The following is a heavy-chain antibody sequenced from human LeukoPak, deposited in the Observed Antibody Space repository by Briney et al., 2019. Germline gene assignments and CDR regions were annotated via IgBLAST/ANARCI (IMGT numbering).Heavy chain of an antibody. CDR1: GFTFSNYW. D-gene: IGHD5-12*01. CDR2: INQDGSEE. Sequence: GGSLRLSCVASGFTFSNYWMTWVRQAPGKGLEWVAHINQDGSEEHYMDSVKARFTISRDNAKNSLSLQMNSLRAEDTAVYYCARDGGVSGYDLLDYWGQGTLVTVSS. J-gene: IGHJ4*02. V-gene: IGHV3-7*01. CDR3: ARDGGVSGYDLLDY.